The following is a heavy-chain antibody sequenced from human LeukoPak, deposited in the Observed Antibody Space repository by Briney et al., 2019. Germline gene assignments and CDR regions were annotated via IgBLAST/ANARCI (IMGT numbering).Heavy chain of an antibody. J-gene: IGHJ4*02. CDR1: GYTFTSYY. D-gene: IGHD1-26*01. V-gene: IGHV1-46*01. CDR3: ARGVGALDS. CDR2: INPSGGST. Sequence: ASVKVSCKASGYTFTSYYMDWVRQAPGQGLEWMGIINPSGGSTTYAQKFQGRVTMSSDPSTSTVHMELSSLRSEDTAVYYCARGVGALDSWGQGTLVTVSS.